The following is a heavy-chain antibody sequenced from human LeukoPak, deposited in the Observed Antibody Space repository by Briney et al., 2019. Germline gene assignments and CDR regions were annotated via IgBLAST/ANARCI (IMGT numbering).Heavy chain of an antibody. CDR1: GFTFSSYA. Sequence: GGSLRLSCAASGFTFSSYAMSWVRQAPGKGLEWVSAISGSAYSTYYADSVKGRFTISRDNSKNTLYLQMNSLRAEGTAVYYCAKEIVAAPPIDYWGQGTLVTVSS. J-gene: IGHJ4*02. CDR3: AKEIVAAPPIDY. D-gene: IGHD5-12*01. CDR2: ISGSAYST. V-gene: IGHV3-23*01.